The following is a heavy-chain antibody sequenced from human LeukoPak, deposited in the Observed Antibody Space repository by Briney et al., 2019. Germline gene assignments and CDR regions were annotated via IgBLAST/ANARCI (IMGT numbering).Heavy chain of an antibody. CDR1: GGSISSYY. V-gene: IGHV4-4*09. CDR3: ARHRTYCSSTSCYHWFDP. J-gene: IGHJ5*02. Sequence: SETLSLTCTVSGGSISSYYWSWIRQLPGKGLEWIGYIYTSGSTNYNPSLKSRVTISVDTSKNQFSLKLSSVTAADTAVYYCARHRTYCSSTSCYHWFDPWGQGTLVTVSS. CDR2: IYTSGST. D-gene: IGHD2-2*01.